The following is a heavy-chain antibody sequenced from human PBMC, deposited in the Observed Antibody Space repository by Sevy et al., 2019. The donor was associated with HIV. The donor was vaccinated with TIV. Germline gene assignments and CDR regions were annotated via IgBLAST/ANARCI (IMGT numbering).Heavy chain of an antibody. V-gene: IGHV4-30-4*01. Sequence: SETLSLTCTVSGGPISSSDSYWSWIRQSPGKGLEWIGYIHYSGGTYYNPFLKSRVAMSVDTSEKQFSLKLSFLTAAETAVYYRASQRGYNPGPFGYWGQGSLGTGSS. D-gene: IGHD5-12*01. CDR2: IHYSGGT. J-gene: IGHJ4*02. CDR3: ASQRGYNPGPFGY. CDR1: GGPISSSDSY.